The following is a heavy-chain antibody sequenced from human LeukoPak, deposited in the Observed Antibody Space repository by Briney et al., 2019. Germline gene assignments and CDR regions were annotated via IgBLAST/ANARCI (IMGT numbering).Heavy chain of an antibody. D-gene: IGHD6-19*01. J-gene: IGHJ4*02. V-gene: IGHV3-72*01. Sequence: GGSLRLSCAASGFTFSDHFMDWVRQAPGKGLEWVGRTTNKANSYTTQYAASAKGRFTISRDGSKNSLYLQMNSLKTEDTAVYYCARSYSSGWYSDFWGQGTLVTVSS. CDR3: ARSYSSGWYSDF. CDR2: TTNKANSYTT. CDR1: GFTFSDHF.